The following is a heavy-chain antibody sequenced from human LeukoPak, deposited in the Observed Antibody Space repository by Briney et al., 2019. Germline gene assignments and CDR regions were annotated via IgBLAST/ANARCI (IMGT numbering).Heavy chain of an antibody. J-gene: IGHJ4*02. CDR1: GGTFSSYA. CDR3: ASDPGYSSSWFPGY. Sequence: SVKVSCKASGGTFSSYAISWVRQAPGQGLEWMGGIIPIFGTANYAQKFQGRVTITTDESTSTAYMELSSPRSEDTAVYYCASDPGYSSSWFPGYWGQGTLVTVSS. V-gene: IGHV1-69*05. CDR2: IIPIFGTA. D-gene: IGHD6-13*01.